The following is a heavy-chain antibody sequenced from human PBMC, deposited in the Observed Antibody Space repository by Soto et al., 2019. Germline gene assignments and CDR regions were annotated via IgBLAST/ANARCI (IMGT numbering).Heavy chain of an antibody. CDR1: GGRFSSYT. CDR2: IVPMAGRT. J-gene: IGHJ3*02. CDR3: ALDSGSDVFDN. D-gene: IGHD3-10*01. Sequence: QVHLVHSGAEVKKTGSSVKVSCTAAGGRFSSYTISLVRHAPGQGLEWMGRIVPMAGRTIYAQKCQGRVAISAAKSTTTAYMDWSNLASENTAMSCCALDSGSDVFDNWGQGTIVPVSS. V-gene: IGHV1-69*02.